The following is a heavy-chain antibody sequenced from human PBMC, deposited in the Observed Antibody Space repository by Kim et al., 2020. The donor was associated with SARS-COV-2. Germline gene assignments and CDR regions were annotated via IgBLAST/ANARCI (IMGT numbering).Heavy chain of an antibody. V-gene: IGHV1-3*01. Sequence: KYSQKCQGRGTITRDTSASTAYMELSSLRSEDTAVYYCAGIAAAGYFDYWGQGTLVTVSS. CDR3: AGIAAAGYFDY. J-gene: IGHJ4*02. D-gene: IGHD6-13*01.